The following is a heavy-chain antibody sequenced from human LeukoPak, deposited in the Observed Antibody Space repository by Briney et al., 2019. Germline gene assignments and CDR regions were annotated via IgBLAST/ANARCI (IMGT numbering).Heavy chain of an antibody. CDR2: IIPILGIA. CDR3: ARDPGSGENY. D-gene: IGHD3-10*01. V-gene: IGHV1-69*04. Sequence: ASVKVSCKASGYTFTGYYMHWVRQAPGQGLEWMGRIIPILGIANYAQKFQGRVTITADKSTSTAYMELSSLRSEDTAVYYCARDPGSGENYWGQGTLVTVSS. J-gene: IGHJ4*02. CDR1: GYTFTGYY.